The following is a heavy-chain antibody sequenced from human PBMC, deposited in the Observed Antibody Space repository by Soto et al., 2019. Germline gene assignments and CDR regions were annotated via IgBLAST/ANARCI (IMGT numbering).Heavy chain of an antibody. Sequence: PGGSLRLSCAASGFTFSSYAMHWVRQAPGKGLEWVAVISYDGSNKYYADSVKGRFTISRDNSKNTLYLQMNSLRAEDTAVYYCARDGRXLRYFDWLPHYYYGMDVWGQGTTVTVSS. CDR2: ISYDGSNK. CDR1: GFTFSSYA. CDR3: ARDGRXLRYFDWLPHYYYGMDV. J-gene: IGHJ6*02. D-gene: IGHD3-9*01. V-gene: IGHV3-30-3*01.